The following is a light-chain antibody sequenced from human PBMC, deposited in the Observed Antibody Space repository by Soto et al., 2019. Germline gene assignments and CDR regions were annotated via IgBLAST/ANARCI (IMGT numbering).Light chain of an antibody. V-gene: IGKV3-20*01. J-gene: IGKJ1*01. Sequence: EIVLTHSPATLSFSPVERATLSCRASQSVSSYLAWYQQKPGQAPRLLIYGASSRATGIPDRFSGSGSGTDSTLTISRLETEDFAVYYCQQYGSSPTFGQGTKVDIK. CDR3: QQYGSSPT. CDR2: GAS. CDR1: QSVSSY.